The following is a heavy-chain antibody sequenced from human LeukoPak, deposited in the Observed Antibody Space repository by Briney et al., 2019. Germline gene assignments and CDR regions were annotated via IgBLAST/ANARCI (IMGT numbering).Heavy chain of an antibody. CDR1: GYRFIPYY. J-gene: IGHJ4*02. CDR2: MHPGNGNT. Sequence: ASVKVSCKASGYRFIPYYIQWVRQAPGLGPEWMGWMHPGNGNTRYAEKFQGRVTMTRDTSINTAYMDLSSLRSNDTAVYYCAREGSYCVGGDCYSFDFWGQGTLITVSS. V-gene: IGHV1-2*02. CDR3: AREGSYCVGGDCYSFDF. D-gene: IGHD2-21*02.